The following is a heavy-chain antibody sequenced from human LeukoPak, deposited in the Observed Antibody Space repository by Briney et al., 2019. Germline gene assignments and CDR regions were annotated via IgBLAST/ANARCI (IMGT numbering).Heavy chain of an antibody. V-gene: IGHV1-18*04. D-gene: IGHD3-16*01. CDR3: ARGETRNDY. CDR2: IYPYNGNT. Sequence: GALVKVSCKSSGYTFTGYYIHWVRQAPGQGLEWMGWIYPYNGNTNFAQKLQGRVTMTTDTSTSTAYLELRSLRSDDTAVYYCARGETRNDYWGQGTLVTVSS. J-gene: IGHJ4*02. CDR1: GYTFTGYY.